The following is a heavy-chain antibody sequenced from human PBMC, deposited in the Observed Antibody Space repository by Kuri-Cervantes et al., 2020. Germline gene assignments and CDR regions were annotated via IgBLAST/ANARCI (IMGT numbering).Heavy chain of an antibody. CDR1: GFTFSSYG. V-gene: IGHV3-48*03. CDR2: ISSSGSTI. Sequence: GESLKISCAASGFTFSSYGINWVRQAPGKGLEWVSYISSSGSTIYYADSVKGRFTISRDNAKNSLYLQMNSLRAEDTAVYYCARVEGATTYYYYGMDVWGQGTTVTVSS. CDR3: ARVEGATTYYYYGMDV. J-gene: IGHJ6*02. D-gene: IGHD1-26*01.